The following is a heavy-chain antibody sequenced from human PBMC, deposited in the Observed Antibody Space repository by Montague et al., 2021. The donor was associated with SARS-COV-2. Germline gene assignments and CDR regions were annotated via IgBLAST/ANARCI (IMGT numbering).Heavy chain of an antibody. CDR2: IYNGGTT. D-gene: IGHD2-15*01. V-gene: IGHV4-39*01. CDR3: TTRTRYPQNDFGF. J-gene: IGHJ4*02. Sequence: ETLSLTCTASGDSIRNSDYSWGWVRQPPGKGLEWIGNIYNGGTTFYNPSLKSRVTIFVDTSKNQFSLMLSSVTAADTAVYYCTTRTRYPQNDFGFWGQGTLVTVSS. CDR1: GDSIRNSDYS.